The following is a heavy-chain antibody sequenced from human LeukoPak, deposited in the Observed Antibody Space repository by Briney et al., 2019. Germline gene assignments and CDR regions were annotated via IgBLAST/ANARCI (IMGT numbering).Heavy chain of an antibody. Sequence: SVKVSCKASGGTFSSYAISWVRQASGQGLEWMGRIIPILGIANYAQKFQGRVTITADKSTSTAYMELSSLRSEDTAVYYCASPAAAGTLGAFDIWGQGTMVTVSS. J-gene: IGHJ3*02. V-gene: IGHV1-69*04. CDR2: IIPILGIA. D-gene: IGHD6-13*01. CDR3: ASPAAAGTLGAFDI. CDR1: GGTFSSYA.